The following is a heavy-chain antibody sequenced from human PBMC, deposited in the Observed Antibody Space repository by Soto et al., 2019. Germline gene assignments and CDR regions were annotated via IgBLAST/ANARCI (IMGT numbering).Heavy chain of an antibody. Sequence: GGSLRLSCAASGFTFSSYGMHWVRQAPGKGLEWMAVISYDGSNKYYADSVKGRFTISRDNFKNTLYLQMNSLRGEDTAVYYCARSGLALPYSASHWFDPWGHGTLVTVSS. CDR1: GFTFSSYG. D-gene: IGHD3-22*01. CDR2: ISYDGSNK. CDR3: ARSGLALPYSASHWFDP. V-gene: IGHV3-33*08. J-gene: IGHJ5*02.